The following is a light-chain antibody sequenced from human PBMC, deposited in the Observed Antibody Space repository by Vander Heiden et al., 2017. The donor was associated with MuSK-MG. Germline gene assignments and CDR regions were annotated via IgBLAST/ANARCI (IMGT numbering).Light chain of an antibody. Sequence: DIQMTQSPSSLSASVGNRVTITCRASQSISSNLNWYQQKPGKAPQLLIYAASNLQSGVPSTFSGSGSGTDFTLTISSLQREDFATYFCQQSDTTPLTFGGGTKLEI. CDR3: QQSDTTPLT. CDR1: QSISSN. V-gene: IGKV1-39*01. J-gene: IGKJ4*01. CDR2: AAS.